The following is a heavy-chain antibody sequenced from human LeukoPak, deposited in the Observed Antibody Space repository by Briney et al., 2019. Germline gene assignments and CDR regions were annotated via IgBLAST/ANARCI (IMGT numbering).Heavy chain of an antibody. CDR2: ISYDGSNK. V-gene: IGHV3-30*14. CDR3: ARGGGYSYGLYYFDY. J-gene: IGHJ4*02. CDR1: GFTFSSYA. Sequence: PGGSLRLSCAASGFTFSSYAMHWVRQAPGKGLEWVAVISYDGSNKYYADSVKGRFTISRDNSKNTLYLQMNSLRAEDTAVYYCARGGGYSYGLYYFDYWGQGTLVTVSS. D-gene: IGHD5-18*01.